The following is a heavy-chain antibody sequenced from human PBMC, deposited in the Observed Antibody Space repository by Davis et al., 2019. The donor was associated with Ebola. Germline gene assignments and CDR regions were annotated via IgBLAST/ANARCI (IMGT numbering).Heavy chain of an antibody. V-gene: IGHV3-23*01. CDR1: GFTFSSYA. CDR3: AKEGYSYGDYYYYHGMDV. D-gene: IGHD5-18*01. Sequence: GGSLRLSCAASGFTFSSYAMSWVRQAPGKGLEWVSTISGSGGSTYYADSVTGRFTISRDNSKNTLYLQMNSLTAEDTAVYYCAKEGYSYGDYYYYHGMDVWGQGTTVTVSS. J-gene: IGHJ6*02. CDR2: ISGSGGST.